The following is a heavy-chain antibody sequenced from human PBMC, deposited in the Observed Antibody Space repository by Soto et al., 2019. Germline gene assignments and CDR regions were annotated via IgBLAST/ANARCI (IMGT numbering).Heavy chain of an antibody. J-gene: IGHJ4*02. CDR1: GSSISSGGYS. V-gene: IGHV4-30-2*01. D-gene: IGHD4-17*01. CDR2: IYHSGST. CDR3: ARGRGYVDYEPGRGDVQYYFDY. Sequence: SETLSLTCAVSGSSISSGGYSWSWIRQPPGKGLEWIGYIYHSGSTYYNPSLKSRVTISVDRSKNQFSLKLSSVTAADTAVYYCARGRGYVDYEPGRGDVQYYFDYWGQGTLVTVSS.